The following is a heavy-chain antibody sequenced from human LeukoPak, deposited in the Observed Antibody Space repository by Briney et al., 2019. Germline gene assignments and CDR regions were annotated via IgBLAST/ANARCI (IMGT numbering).Heavy chain of an antibody. CDR1: GGSISSYY. CDR3: SRANYFDY. J-gene: IGHJ4*02. Sequence: SETLSLTRTVSGGSISSYYWSWMRQPPGKGLEWIGDIYYSGSTNYNPSLKSRVTISVDTSKNQFSLKLNSVTPADTAVYYCSRANYFDYWGQGTLVTVSS. CDR2: IYYSGST. V-gene: IGHV4-59*01.